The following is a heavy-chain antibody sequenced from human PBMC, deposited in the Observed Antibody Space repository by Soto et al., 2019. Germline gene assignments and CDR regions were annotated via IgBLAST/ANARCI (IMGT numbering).Heavy chain of an antibody. Sequence: SLRLSCAASGFTFDDYAMHWVRQAPGKGLEWVSGISWNSGSIGYADYVKGRFTISRDNAKNSLYLQMNSLRAEDTVFYYCAKGTTSSGWFSFDYWGQGTLVTVSS. CDR3: AKGTTSSGWFSFDY. CDR2: ISWNSGSI. CDR1: GFTFDDYA. D-gene: IGHD6-19*01. V-gene: IGHV3-9*01. J-gene: IGHJ4*02.